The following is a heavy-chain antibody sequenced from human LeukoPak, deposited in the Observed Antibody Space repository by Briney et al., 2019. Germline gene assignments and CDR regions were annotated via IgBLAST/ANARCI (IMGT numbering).Heavy chain of an antibody. CDR3: AKDLVLRYFDWAFDY. CDR1: GFTSSSYG. Sequence: GGSLRLSCAASGFTSSSYGMHWVRQAPGKGLEWVAVISYDGSNKYYADSVKGRFTISRDNSKNTLYLQMNSLRAEDTAVYYCAKDLVLRYFDWAFDYWGQGTLVTVSS. V-gene: IGHV3-30*18. CDR2: ISYDGSNK. D-gene: IGHD3-9*01. J-gene: IGHJ4*02.